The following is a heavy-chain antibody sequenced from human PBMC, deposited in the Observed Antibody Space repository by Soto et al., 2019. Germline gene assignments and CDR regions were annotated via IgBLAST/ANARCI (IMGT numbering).Heavy chain of an antibody. Sequence: ASVKVSCKASGYTFTSYDINWVRQATGQGLEWMGWMNPNSGNTGYAQKFQGRVTMTRNTSISTAYMELSSLRSEDTAVYYCARSPPIVVVPAATFDYWGQGTLVTVSS. V-gene: IGHV1-8*01. D-gene: IGHD2-2*01. CDR2: MNPNSGNT. CDR3: ARSPPIVVVPAATFDY. J-gene: IGHJ4*02. CDR1: GYTFTSYD.